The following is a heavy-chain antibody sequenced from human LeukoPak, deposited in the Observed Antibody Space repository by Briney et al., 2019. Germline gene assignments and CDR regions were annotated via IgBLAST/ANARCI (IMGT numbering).Heavy chain of an antibody. CDR2: IYFSGGA. CDR1: IDSFTLYY. V-gene: IGHV4-59*01. Sequence: SETLSLTCTVSIDSFTLYYWSWIRQPPGKGLEWIGSIYFSGGANYNPSLKSRVTMSLDTSKKQFSLNLSSVTAADTAVYYCAREGGSNRYYSDAFNLWGQGTMVTVSS. J-gene: IGHJ3*01. CDR3: AREGGSNRYYSDAFNL. D-gene: IGHD2/OR15-2a*01.